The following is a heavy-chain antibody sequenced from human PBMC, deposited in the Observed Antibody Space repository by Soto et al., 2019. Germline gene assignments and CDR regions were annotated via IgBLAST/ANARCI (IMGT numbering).Heavy chain of an antibody. CDR2: IYYSGSDSGST. CDR3: TRGGGEF. Sequence: TSETLSLNCTVSGGSINTYYWSWIRQPPGKGLEWIGYIYYSGSDSGSTNYIPSLKSRVTISVDTSKNQFSLRLTSVTAADTAVYFCTRGGGEFWGQGTLITVSS. CDR1: GGSINTYY. J-gene: IGHJ4*02. V-gene: IGHV4-59*01.